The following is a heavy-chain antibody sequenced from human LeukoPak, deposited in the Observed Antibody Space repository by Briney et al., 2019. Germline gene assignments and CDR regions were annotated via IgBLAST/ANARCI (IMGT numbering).Heavy chain of an antibody. D-gene: IGHD3-10*01. CDR2: ISTSSSHM. J-gene: IGHJ4*02. CDR1: GFTFKIYS. V-gene: IGHV3-21*01. CDR3: ARDDTSAHFFDY. Sequence: GGSLRLSCAASGFTFKIYSMNWVRQAPGKGLEWVSSISTSSSHMYYADSVKGRFTISRDNAKNSLYLQMNTPRAEDTAVYYCARDDTSAHFFDYWGQGTLVTVSS.